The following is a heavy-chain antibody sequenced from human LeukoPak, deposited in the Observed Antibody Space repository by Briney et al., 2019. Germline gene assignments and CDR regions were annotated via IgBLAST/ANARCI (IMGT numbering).Heavy chain of an antibody. J-gene: IGHJ4*02. V-gene: IGHV3-23*01. D-gene: IGHD3-16*01. Sequence: PGGSLRLSCVGSGFSFRMYAMNWVRQTPGKGLEWVSPISGSADRTYYADSAKGRFTISRDNSKNTVYLQLSSLRAADTAVYFCAKRRDYDDYSYSRFYLESWGQGTLVTVSS. CDR3: AKRRDYDDYSYSRFYLES. CDR2: ISGSADRT. CDR1: GFSFRMYA.